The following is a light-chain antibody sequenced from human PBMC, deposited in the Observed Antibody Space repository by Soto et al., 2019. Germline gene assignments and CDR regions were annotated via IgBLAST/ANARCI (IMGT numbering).Light chain of an antibody. CDR3: QQSYSTPRT. CDR1: QTISSW. V-gene: IGKV1-39*01. Sequence: IQMTQSPSTLSGSLGDRVTITCRASQTISSWLAWYQQKPGKAPKLRMYAASTLQSGVPSRFSGSGSGTDFTLTISSLQPEDFATYYCQQSYSTPRTFGQGTKVDIK. J-gene: IGKJ1*01. CDR2: AAS.